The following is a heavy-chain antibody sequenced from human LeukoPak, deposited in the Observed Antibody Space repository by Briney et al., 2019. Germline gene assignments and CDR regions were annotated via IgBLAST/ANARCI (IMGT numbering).Heavy chain of an antibody. Sequence: PGRSLRLSCAASGFTFAIHAMTWVRQAPGKGLEWVSGISGDGASTHYAESVKGQFTISRDNSQNTLFLQMNSLRVEDTALYYCAKSKDGYNYGAFDIWGQGTLVTVSS. V-gene: IGHV3-23*01. CDR3: AKSKDGYNYGAFDI. J-gene: IGHJ3*02. CDR2: ISGDGAST. CDR1: GFTFAIHA. D-gene: IGHD5-24*01.